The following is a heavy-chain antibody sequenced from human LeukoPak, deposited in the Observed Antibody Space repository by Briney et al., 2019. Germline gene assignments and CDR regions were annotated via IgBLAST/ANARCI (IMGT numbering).Heavy chain of an antibody. CDR3: ARPPRGGWYDY. J-gene: IGHJ4*02. V-gene: IGHV3-30*19. CDR1: GFTFRNHG. CDR2: ISYDGSNK. D-gene: IGHD6-19*01. Sequence: PGGSLRLSCAASGFTFRNHGMHWVRQAPGKGLEWVAVISYDGSNKYYADSVKGRFTISRDNSKNTLYLQMNSLRAEDTAVYYCARPPRGGWYDYWGQGTLVTVSS.